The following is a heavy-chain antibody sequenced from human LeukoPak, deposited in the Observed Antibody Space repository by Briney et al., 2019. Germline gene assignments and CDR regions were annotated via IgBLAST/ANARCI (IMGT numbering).Heavy chain of an antibody. Sequence: GGSLRLSCAASGFTFSNNWMHWVRQAPGKGLEWVSLIYSGGNTFYPDSVRGRFTISRDDSKNTLSLQMNSLRAEDTAVYYCARAVTTGYFDLWGRGTLVTVSS. J-gene: IGHJ2*01. CDR1: GFTFSNNW. CDR2: IYSGGNT. CDR3: ARAVTTGYFDL. V-gene: IGHV3-66*01. D-gene: IGHD4-11*01.